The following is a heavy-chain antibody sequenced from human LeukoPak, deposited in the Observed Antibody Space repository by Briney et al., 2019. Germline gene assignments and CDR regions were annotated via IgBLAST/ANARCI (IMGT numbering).Heavy chain of an antibody. CDR3: AKDSGIAARPGVTHLTPGAFDI. J-gene: IGHJ3*02. CDR2: ISSSGYTI. D-gene: IGHD6-6*01. V-gene: IGHV3-11*04. Sequence: PGGSLRLSCAASGFTFSDYYINWIRQAPGKGLEWVSYISSSGYTIYYADSVKGRFTISRDNSKNTLYLQMNSLRAEDTAVYYCAKDSGIAARPGVTHLTPGAFDIWGQGTMVTVSS. CDR1: GFTFSDYY.